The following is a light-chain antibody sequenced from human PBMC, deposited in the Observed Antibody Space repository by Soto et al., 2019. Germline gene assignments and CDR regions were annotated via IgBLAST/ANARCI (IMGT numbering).Light chain of an antibody. CDR3: IAYTGSSTSYV. Sequence: LTQPASVSGSPGQSITISCSGTSSDIGSYNHVAWYQQFPGKSPKLMIYAVSSRPSGVSSRFSGSKSGNTASLTISGLQPQDEADYYCIAYTGSSTSYVFGSGTKVTVL. CDR1: SSDIGSYNH. CDR2: AVS. V-gene: IGLV2-14*01. J-gene: IGLJ1*01.